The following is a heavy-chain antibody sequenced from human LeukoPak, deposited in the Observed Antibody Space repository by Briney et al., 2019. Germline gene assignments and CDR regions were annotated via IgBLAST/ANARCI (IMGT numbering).Heavy chain of an antibody. CDR1: GFTFSSYG. J-gene: IGHJ4*02. V-gene: IGHV3-21*01. CDR2: ISSSSSYI. Sequence: GGSLRLSCAASGFTFSSYGMHWVRQAPGKGLEWVSSISSSSSYIYYADSVKGRFTISRDNAKNSLYLQMNSLRAEDTAVYYCARDASYTEMATIPTDYWGQGTLVTVSS. D-gene: IGHD5-24*01. CDR3: ARDASYTEMATIPTDY.